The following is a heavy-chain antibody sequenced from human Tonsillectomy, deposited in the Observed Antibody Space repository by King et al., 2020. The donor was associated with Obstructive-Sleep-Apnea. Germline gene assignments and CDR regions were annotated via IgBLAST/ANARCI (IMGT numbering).Heavy chain of an antibody. CDR2: ISGSGGRT. CDR3: AKESSGEWLGRDYFDY. Sequence: VQLVESGGGLVQPGGSLRLSCAASGFTFSSYAMSWVRQAPGKGLEWVSVISGSGGRTYYADSVKGRFTISRDNSKNTLYLQMNSLRAEDTAVYSCAKESSGEWLGRDYFDYWGQGPLVTVSS. J-gene: IGHJ4*02. CDR1: GFTFSSYA. D-gene: IGHD6-19*01. V-gene: IGHV3-23*04.